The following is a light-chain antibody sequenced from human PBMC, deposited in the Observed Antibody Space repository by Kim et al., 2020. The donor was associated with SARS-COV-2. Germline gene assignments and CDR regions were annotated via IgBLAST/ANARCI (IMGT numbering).Light chain of an antibody. V-gene: IGLV3-25*03. CDR3: QSTDISGSWV. CDR2: KDR. J-gene: IGLJ3*02. CDR1: VFPKQY. Sequence: VPPGQTARITCSGDVFPKQYSYWYQQKSGQAPVMVVYKDRARPSGIFERFSGSSSGTTVTLTIRGVQAEDEADYYCQSTDISGSWVFGGGTQLTVL.